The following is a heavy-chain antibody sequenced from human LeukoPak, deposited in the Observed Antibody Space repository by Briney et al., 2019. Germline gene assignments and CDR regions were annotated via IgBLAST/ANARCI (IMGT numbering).Heavy chain of an antibody. J-gene: IGHJ4*02. Sequence: PGGSLRLSCAASGFSFSNYGMHWGRQAPGKGLEWVAVISYDGRIQKYVDSVKGRFTISRDKSKSTLYLQMSSLRPDDTAVYYCAKAATERVATTLDYWGQGTLVTVSS. CDR1: GFSFSNYG. V-gene: IGHV3-30*18. CDR3: AKAATERVATTLDY. D-gene: IGHD5-12*01. CDR2: ISYDGRIQ.